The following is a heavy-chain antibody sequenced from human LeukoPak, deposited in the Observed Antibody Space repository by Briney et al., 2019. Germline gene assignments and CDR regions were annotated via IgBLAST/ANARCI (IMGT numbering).Heavy chain of an antibody. CDR2: IIPIFGIA. D-gene: IGHD3-16*01. Sequence: SVKVSCKASGGTFSSYAISWVRQAPGQGLEWMGRIIPIFGIANYAQKFQGRVTITADKSTSTAYMELSSLRSEDTAVYYCARGYDYVWGSTYDYWGQGTLVTVSS. J-gene: IGHJ4*02. V-gene: IGHV1-69*04. CDR3: ARGYDYVWGSTYDY. CDR1: GGTFSSYA.